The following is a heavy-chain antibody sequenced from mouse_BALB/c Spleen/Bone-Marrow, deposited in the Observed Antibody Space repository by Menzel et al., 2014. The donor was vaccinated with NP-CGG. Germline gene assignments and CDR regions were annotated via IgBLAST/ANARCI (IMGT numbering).Heavy chain of an antibody. D-gene: IGHD1-1*01. CDR3: ARLNYYGNLFV. CDR2: INPDSSTI. V-gene: IGHV4-1*02. CDR1: GFDFSSYW. J-gene: IGHJ1*01. Sequence: EVKLMESGGGLVHPGGSLKLSCAASGFDFSSYWMSWVRQAPGKGLEWIGKINPDSSTINYTPSLKDKFIISRDNAKNTLYLQMSKVRSEDTALYYCARLNYYGNLFVWGAGTTVTVSS.